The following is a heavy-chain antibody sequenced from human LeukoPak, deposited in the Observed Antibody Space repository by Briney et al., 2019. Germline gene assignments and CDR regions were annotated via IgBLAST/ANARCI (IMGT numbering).Heavy chain of an antibody. V-gene: IGHV2-5*02. D-gene: IGHD3-22*01. CDR3: SHRKNYYDSSVFDN. CDR1: GFSLNTRGVG. CDR2: IYWDDDR. J-gene: IGHJ4*02. Sequence: SGPTLVNPTQTLTLTCTFSGFSLNTRGVGVRWIRQPPGRALEWLALIYWDDDRRYSPSLKSRLTITKDTSKNQVVLTITNMDPVGTATYFCSHRKNYYDSSVFDNWGQGTLVTVSS.